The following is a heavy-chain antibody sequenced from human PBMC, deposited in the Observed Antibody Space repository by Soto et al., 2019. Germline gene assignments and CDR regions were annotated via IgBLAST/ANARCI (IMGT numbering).Heavy chain of an antibody. Sequence: ASVKVSCKASGYTFTSYGISWVRQAPGQGLEWMGWISAYNGNTNYAQKLQGRVTMTTDTSTSTAYMELRSLRSDDTAVYYCARTPGQIAAAGTRWFDPWGQGTLVTVSS. V-gene: IGHV1-18*01. CDR3: ARTPGQIAAAGTRWFDP. CDR1: GYTFTSYG. J-gene: IGHJ5*02. CDR2: ISAYNGNT. D-gene: IGHD6-13*01.